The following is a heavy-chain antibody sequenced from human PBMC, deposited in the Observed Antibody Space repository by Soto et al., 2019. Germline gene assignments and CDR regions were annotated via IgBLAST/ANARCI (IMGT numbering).Heavy chain of an antibody. CDR1: GGTFSSYT. Sequence: QVQLVQSGAEVKKPGSSVKVSCKASGGTFSSYTISWVRQAPGQGLEWMGRIIPILGIAKYAQKFQGRATXTXXIFTSAAYIELSSLRSEATAVYYCARDRGDAYNNDWGQGSLVTVSS. V-gene: IGHV1-69*08. J-gene: IGHJ4*02. CDR3: ARDRGDAYNND. CDR2: IIPILGIA. D-gene: IGHD4-4*01.